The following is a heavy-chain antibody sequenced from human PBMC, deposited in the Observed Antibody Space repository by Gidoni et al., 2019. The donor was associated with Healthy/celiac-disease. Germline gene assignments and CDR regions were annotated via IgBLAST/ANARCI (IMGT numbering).Heavy chain of an antibody. V-gene: IGHV4-34*02. Sequence: QVQLQQWGAGLLKPSEPLSLTCAVYGGSFSGYYWSWIRQPPGKGLEWIGEVNHSGSTNYNPSLKSRVTISVDTSKNQFSLKLSSVTAADTAVYYCARGRVAVAGRVFLDYWGQGTLVTVSS. J-gene: IGHJ4*02. CDR1: GGSFSGYY. CDR2: VNHSGST. CDR3: ARGRVAVAGRVFLDY. D-gene: IGHD6-19*01.